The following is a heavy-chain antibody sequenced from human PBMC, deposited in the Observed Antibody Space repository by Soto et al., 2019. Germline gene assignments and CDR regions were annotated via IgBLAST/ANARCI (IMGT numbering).Heavy chain of an antibody. CDR1: GFTFSSYG. V-gene: IGHV3-30*18. D-gene: IGHD6-13*01. CDR2: ISYDGSNK. J-gene: IGHJ4*02. CDR3: AKGRYSSSWYLGPPFDY. Sequence: GGSLRLSCAAPGFTFSSYGMHWVRQAPGKGLEWVAVISYDGSNKYYADSVKGRFTISRDNSKNALYLQMNSLRAEDTAVYYCAKGRYSSSWYLGPPFDYWGQGTLVTVSS.